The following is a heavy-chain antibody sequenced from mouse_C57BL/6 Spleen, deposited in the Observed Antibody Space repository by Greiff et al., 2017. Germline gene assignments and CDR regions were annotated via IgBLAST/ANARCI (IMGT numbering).Heavy chain of an antibody. V-gene: IGHV14-4*01. CDR3: TTRFPATVVAEDY. J-gene: IGHJ2*01. CDR1: GFNIKDDY. CDR2: IDPENGDT. Sequence: VQLKESGAELVRPGASVKLSCTASGFNIKDDYMHWVKQRPEQGLEWIGWIDPENGDTEYASKFPGKATITADTSSNTAYLQLSSLTSEDTAVYYCTTRFPATVVAEDYWGQGTTLTVSS. D-gene: IGHD1-1*01.